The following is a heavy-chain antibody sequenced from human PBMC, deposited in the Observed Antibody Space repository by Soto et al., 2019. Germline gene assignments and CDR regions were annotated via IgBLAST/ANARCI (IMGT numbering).Heavy chain of an antibody. V-gene: IGHV3-7*03. D-gene: IGHD4-17*01. CDR2: IKRDGSEK. CDR3: ARVRDTDYEIDY. Sequence: LRLSCTASGFMFGSYWMTWVRHVPGKGLQWVANIKRDGSEKYYVDFVKGRFTISRDNADNSVFLDMNNLRVDDTATYYCARVRDTDYEIDYWGQGALVTVSS. CDR1: GFMFGSYW. J-gene: IGHJ4*02.